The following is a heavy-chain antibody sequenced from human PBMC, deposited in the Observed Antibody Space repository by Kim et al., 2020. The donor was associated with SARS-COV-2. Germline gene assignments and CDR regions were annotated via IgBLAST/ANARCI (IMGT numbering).Heavy chain of an antibody. J-gene: IGHJ2*01. CDR2: T. D-gene: IGHD3-10*01. CDR3: ARAFGNWYFDL. V-gene: IGHV4-59*01. Sequence: TGYNPSLKSRVTISVATSKNQFSLKLTSVTAEDTAVYYCARAFGNWYFDLWGRGTLVTVSS.